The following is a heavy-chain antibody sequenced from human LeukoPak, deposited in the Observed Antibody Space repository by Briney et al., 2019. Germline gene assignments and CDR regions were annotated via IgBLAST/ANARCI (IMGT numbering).Heavy chain of an antibody. D-gene: IGHD1-1*01. CDR2: ISAYNGNT. CDR1: GYTFTSYG. J-gene: IGHJ4*02. CDR3: ATRLAKGYTGANDY. V-gene: IGHV1-18*01. Sequence: ASVKVSCKASGYTFTSYGISWVRQAPGQGLEWMGWISAYNGNTNYAHRLQGRVTMTTDTSTSTAYMELRSLRSDDTAVYYCATRLAKGYTGANDYWGQGTLVTVSS.